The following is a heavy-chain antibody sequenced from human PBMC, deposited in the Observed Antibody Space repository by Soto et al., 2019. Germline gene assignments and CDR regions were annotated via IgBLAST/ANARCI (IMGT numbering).Heavy chain of an antibody. CDR2: VKSDGST. D-gene: IGHD5-12*01. V-gene: IGHV3-74*01. J-gene: IGHJ3*01. CDR1: GFIFSSYW. CDR3: ARGIRGHYGSDV. Sequence: EVQLVESGGDLVQPGGSLRLSCAASGFIFSSYWMHWVRQAPGKGLVWVSRVKSDGSTYYADSVKGRFTISRDNAKNTQYLQMNSLTVEDTAVYYCARGIRGHYGSDVCGQGTMVTVSS.